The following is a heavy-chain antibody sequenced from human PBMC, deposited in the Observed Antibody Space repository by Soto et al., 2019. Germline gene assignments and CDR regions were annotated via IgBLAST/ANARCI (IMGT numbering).Heavy chain of an antibody. J-gene: IGHJ6*02. CDR1: CGSISSGGYY. Sequence: TLSLTCTVSCGSISSGGYYWSWIRQDPGKGLEWIGYIYYSGSTYYNPSLKSRVTISVDTSKNLFSLKLSSVTAADTAVYYCARADWSDYYYYGMDVWGQGTTVTVSS. V-gene: IGHV4-31*03. CDR3: ARADWSDYYYYGMDV. CDR2: IYYSGST. D-gene: IGHD3-3*01.